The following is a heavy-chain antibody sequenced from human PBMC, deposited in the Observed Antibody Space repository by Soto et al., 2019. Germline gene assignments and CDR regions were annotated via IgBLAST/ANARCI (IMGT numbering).Heavy chain of an antibody. CDR3: ARAIRLIDADYYYGMDV. J-gene: IGHJ6*02. Sequence: QVQLVQSGAEVKKPGSSVKVSCKASGGTFSSYAISWVRQAPGQGLEWMGGIIPIFGTANYAQKFQGRVTITADESTSTAYMELSSLRSEDTAVYYCARAIRLIDADYYYGMDVRGQGTTVTVSS. D-gene: IGHD3-16*01. V-gene: IGHV1-69*01. CDR2: IIPIFGTA. CDR1: GGTFSSYA.